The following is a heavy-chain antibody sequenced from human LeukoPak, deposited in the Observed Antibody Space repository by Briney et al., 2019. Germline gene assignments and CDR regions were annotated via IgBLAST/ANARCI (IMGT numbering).Heavy chain of an antibody. Sequence: GSSVKVSCKASVYTFTGYYMHWVRQPPGQGLEWMGCINPNSGGSHYAQKFQGRVTRTRDTSISPAYMELSRLRSDDTGVYYCARGRYSGYERPVWYFVLWGRGTLVSVSS. CDR1: VYTFTGYY. CDR2: INPNSGGS. D-gene: IGHD5-12*01. CDR3: ARGRYSGYERPVWYFVL. J-gene: IGHJ2*01. V-gene: IGHV1-2*02.